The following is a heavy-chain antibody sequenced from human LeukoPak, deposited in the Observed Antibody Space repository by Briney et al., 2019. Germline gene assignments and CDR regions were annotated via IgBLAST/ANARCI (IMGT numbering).Heavy chain of an antibody. J-gene: IGHJ6*02. V-gene: IGHV3-33*01. D-gene: IGHD6-19*01. CDR1: GFTLSSYG. CDR2: IWYDGSNK. Sequence: PGRSLRLSCAASGFTLSSYGMHWVRQAPGKGLEWVAVIWYDGSNKYYADSVKGRFTISRDNSKNTLYLQMNSLRAEDTAVYYCARGIIAEGAVAFPWEGGMDVWGQGTTVTVSS. CDR3: ARGIIAEGAVAFPWEGGMDV.